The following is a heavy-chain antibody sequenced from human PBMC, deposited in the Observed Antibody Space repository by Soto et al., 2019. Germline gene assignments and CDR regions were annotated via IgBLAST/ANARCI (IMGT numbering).Heavy chain of an antibody. Sequence: VKVSCKASGYTFTGYYMHWVRQAPGQGLEWMGWINPNSGGTNYAQKFQGRVTMTRDTSISTAYMELSRLRSDDTAVYYCARDFAAVAGSSYWGQGTLVTVSS. CDR3: ARDFAAVAGSSY. CDR1: GYTFTGYY. D-gene: IGHD6-19*01. V-gene: IGHV1-2*02. J-gene: IGHJ4*02. CDR2: INPNSGGT.